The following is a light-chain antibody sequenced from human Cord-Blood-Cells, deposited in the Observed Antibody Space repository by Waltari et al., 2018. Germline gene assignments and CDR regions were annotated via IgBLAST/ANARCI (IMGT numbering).Light chain of an antibody. CDR1: SSNIGSKT. Sequence: QSVLTQPPSASWTPGQRVTISCSGSSSNIGSKTVHWYQQLPGTAPKLLIYSNNQRPSGVPDRFSGSKSGTSASLAISGLQSEDEADYYCAAWDDSLNGVVFGGGTKLTVL. CDR3: AAWDDSLNGVV. CDR2: SNN. V-gene: IGLV1-44*01. J-gene: IGLJ2*01.